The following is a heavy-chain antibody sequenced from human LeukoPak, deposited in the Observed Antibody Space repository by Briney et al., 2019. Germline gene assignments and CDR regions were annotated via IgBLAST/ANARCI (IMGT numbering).Heavy chain of an antibody. V-gene: IGHV1-18*04. J-gene: IGHJ4*02. D-gene: IGHD6-13*01. CDR1: GYTFTSYG. CDR2: ISAYNGQT. Sequence: ASMTVSCKASGYTFTSYGITWVRQAPGQGLEWMGWISAYNGQTKYAQKFQGRVSMTTDTSTSTAYMDLWNLESDDTAVYYCARAARETSSWYVVYWGQGTLVTVSS. CDR3: ARAARETSSWYVVY.